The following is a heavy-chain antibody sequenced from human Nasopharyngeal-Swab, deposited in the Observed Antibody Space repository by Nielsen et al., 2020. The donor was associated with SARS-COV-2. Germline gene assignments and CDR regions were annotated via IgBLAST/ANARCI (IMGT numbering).Heavy chain of an antibody. CDR3: ARPKVGYSYGLGDYYYYGMDV. D-gene: IGHD5-18*01. CDR2: ISSSSSYI. J-gene: IGHJ6*02. CDR1: GFTFSSYS. Sequence: GGSLRLSCAASGFTFSSYSMHWVRHAPAKGLEWVSSISSSSSYIYYADSVKGRFTISRDNAKNSLYLQMNSLRAEDTAVYYCARPKVGYSYGLGDYYYYGMDVGGQGTTVTVSS. V-gene: IGHV3-21*01.